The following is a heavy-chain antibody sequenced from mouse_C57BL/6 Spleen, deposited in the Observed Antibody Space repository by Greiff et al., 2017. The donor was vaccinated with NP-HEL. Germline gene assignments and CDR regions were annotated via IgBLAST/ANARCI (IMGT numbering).Heavy chain of an antibody. Sequence: QVHVKQSGAELARPGASVKLSCKASGYTFTSYGISWVKQRTGQGLEWIGEIYPRSGNTYYNEKFKGKATLTAVKSHSTAYMELRSLTSEDSAVYCCARFLDGYYDYYAMDYWGQGTSVTVSS. J-gene: IGHJ4*01. CDR2: IYPRSGNT. CDR1: GYTFTSYG. V-gene: IGHV1-81*01. CDR3: ARFLDGYYDYYAMDY. D-gene: IGHD2-3*01.